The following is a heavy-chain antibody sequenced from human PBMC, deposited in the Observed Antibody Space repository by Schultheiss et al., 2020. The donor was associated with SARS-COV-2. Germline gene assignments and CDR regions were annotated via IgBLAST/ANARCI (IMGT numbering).Heavy chain of an antibody. CDR2: VNPNSGVA. J-gene: IGHJ4*02. Sequence: ASVKVSCKASGYTFTSYYIHWVRQAPGQGLEWMGWVNPNSGVASFAQKFQGRVTMTRDTSVNTAYMELSRLTSDDTALYYCAKRASSSRTPYFDYWGQGTLVTVSS. CDR1: GYTFTSYY. V-gene: IGHV1-2*02. D-gene: IGHD2-2*01. CDR3: AKRASSSRTPYFDY.